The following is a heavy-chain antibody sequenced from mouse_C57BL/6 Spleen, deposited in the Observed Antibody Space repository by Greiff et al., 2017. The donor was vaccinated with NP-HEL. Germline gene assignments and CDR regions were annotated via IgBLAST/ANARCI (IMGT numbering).Heavy chain of an antibody. D-gene: IGHD2-4*01. CDR3: ARGTYYDYAMDY. CDR1: GFTFSDFY. J-gene: IGHJ4*01. Sequence: VQVVESGGGLVQSGRSLRLSCATSGFTFSDFYMEWVRQAPGKGLEWIAASRNKANDYTTEYSASVKGRFIVSRDTSQSILYLQMNALRAEDTAIYYCARGTYYDYAMDYWGQGTSVTVSS. CDR2: SRNKANDYTT. V-gene: IGHV7-1*01.